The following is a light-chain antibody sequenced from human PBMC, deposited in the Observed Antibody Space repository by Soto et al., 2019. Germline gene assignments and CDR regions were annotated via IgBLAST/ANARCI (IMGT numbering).Light chain of an antibody. Sequence: DVVVTQSPLSLPVTLGQAASISCRSSQSLVHRDGXXYLMLFRQRPGQSPRRLIYMVSNRDAGVPDRFSGSGSGTDFTLKISRVEAEDVGLYNCMQGSHWPPITFGQGTQLEIK. CDR2: MVS. J-gene: IGKJ5*01. CDR3: MQGSHWPPIT. CDR1: QSLVHRDGXXY. V-gene: IGKV2-30*02.